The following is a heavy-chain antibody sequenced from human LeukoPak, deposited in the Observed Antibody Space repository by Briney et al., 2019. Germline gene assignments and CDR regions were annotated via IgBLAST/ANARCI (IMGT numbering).Heavy chain of an antibody. J-gene: IGHJ4*02. D-gene: IGHD6-13*01. CDR2: INPNSGGT. CDR1: GYTFTGYY. V-gene: IGHV1-2*04. Sequence: ASVKVSCKASGYTFTGYYMHWVRQAPGQGLEWMGWINPNSGGTNYAQKFQGWVTMTRDTSISTAYMELSRLRSDDTAVYYCARGSLIAAADLVDYWGQGTLVTVSS. CDR3: ARGSLIAAADLVDY.